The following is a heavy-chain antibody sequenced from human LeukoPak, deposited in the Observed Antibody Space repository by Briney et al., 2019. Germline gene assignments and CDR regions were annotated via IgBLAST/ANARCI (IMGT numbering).Heavy chain of an antibody. V-gene: IGHV3-48*03. CDR1: GFTFSSYE. D-gene: IGHD6-6*01. J-gene: IGHJ4*02. Sequence: GGSLRLSCAASGFTFSSYEMNWVRQAPGKGLEWVSYISSSGSTIYYADSVKGRFTISRDNAKNSLYLQMNSLRAEDTAVYYCARDPKISSSSDYWGRGTLVTVSS. CDR2: ISSSGSTI. CDR3: ARDPKISSSSDY.